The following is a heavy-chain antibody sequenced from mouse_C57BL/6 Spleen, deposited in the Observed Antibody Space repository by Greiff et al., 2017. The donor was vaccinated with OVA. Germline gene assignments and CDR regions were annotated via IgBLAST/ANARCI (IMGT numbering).Heavy chain of an antibody. V-gene: IGHV2-9-1*01. CDR1: GFSLTSYA. CDR2: IWTGGGT. CDR3: ARNPPSGGSPWFAY. D-gene: IGHD1-1*01. J-gene: IGHJ3*01. Sequence: VMLVESGPGLVAPSQSLSITCTVSGFSLTSYAISWVRQPPGKGLEWLGVIWTGGGTNYNSALKSRLSISKDNSKSQVFLKMNSLQTDDTARYYCARNPPSGGSPWFAYWGQGTLVTVSA.